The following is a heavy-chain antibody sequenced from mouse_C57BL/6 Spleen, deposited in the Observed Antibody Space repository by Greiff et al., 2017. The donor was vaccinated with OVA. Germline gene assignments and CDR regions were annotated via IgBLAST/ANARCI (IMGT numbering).Heavy chain of an antibody. V-gene: IGHV1-42*01. CDR3: ARPIYDGYSYYFDY. Sequence: EVQLQQSGPELVKPGASVKISCKASGYSFTGYYMNWVKQSPEKSLEWIGEINPSTGGTTYNQKFKAKATLTVDKSSSTAYMQLKSLTSEDSAVYYCARPIYDGYSYYFDYWGQGTTLTVSS. J-gene: IGHJ2*01. D-gene: IGHD2-3*01. CDR1: GYSFTGYY. CDR2: INPSTGGT.